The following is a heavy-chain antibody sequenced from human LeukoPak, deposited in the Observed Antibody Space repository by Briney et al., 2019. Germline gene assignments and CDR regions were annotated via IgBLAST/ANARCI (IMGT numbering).Heavy chain of an antibody. V-gene: IGHV4-59*08. D-gene: IGHD3-3*02. CDR1: GGSISSYY. Sequence: SETLSLTCTVSGGSISSYYWSWIRQPPGKGLEWIGYIYYSGSTNYNPSLKSRVTISVDTSKNQFSLKLSSVTAADTAVYYCARQGRLSRGAFRYWGQGTLVTVSS. CDR2: IYYSGST. CDR3: ARQGRLSRGAFRY. J-gene: IGHJ4*02.